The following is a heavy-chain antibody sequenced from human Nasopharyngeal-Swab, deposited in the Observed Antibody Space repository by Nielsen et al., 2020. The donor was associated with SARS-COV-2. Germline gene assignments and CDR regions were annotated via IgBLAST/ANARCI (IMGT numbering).Heavy chain of an antibody. CDR2: INSDGSST. V-gene: IGHV3-74*01. J-gene: IGHJ6*02. CDR3: AKDRRYSSGWDINYGMDV. Sequence: GESLKISCAASGFTFSSYWMHWVRQAPGKGLVWVSRINSDGSSTSYADSAKGRFIISRDNSKNTLYLQMNSLRAEDTAVYYCAKDRRYSSGWDINYGMDVWGQGTTVTVSS. D-gene: IGHD6-19*01. CDR1: GFTFSSYW.